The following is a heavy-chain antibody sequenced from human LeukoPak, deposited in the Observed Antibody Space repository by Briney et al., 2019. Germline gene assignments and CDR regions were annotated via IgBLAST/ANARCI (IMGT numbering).Heavy chain of an antibody. CDR3: ARGKVRQWLVLKFGHYYFDY. Sequence: PSETLSLTCAVYGGSFSGYYWSWIRQPPGKGLEWIGEINHSGSTNYNPSLKSRVTISVDTSKNQFSLKLSSVTAADTAVYYCARGKVRQWLVLKFGHYYFDYWGQGTLVTVSS. J-gene: IGHJ4*02. CDR1: GGSFSGYY. D-gene: IGHD6-19*01. CDR2: INHSGST. V-gene: IGHV4-34*01.